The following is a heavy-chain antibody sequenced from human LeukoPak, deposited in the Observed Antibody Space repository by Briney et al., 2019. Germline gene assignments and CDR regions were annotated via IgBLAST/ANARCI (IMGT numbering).Heavy chain of an antibody. CDR2: FDPEDGET. J-gene: IGHJ5*02. D-gene: IGHD6-13*01. Sequence: ASVEVSCKVSGYTLTELSMHWVRQAPGKGLEWMGGFDPEDGETIYAQKLQGRVTMTTDTSTSTAYMELRSLRSDDTAVYYCARVGGQQLVNWFDPWGQGTLVTVSS. CDR1: GYTLTELS. V-gene: IGHV1-24*01. CDR3: ARVGGQQLVNWFDP.